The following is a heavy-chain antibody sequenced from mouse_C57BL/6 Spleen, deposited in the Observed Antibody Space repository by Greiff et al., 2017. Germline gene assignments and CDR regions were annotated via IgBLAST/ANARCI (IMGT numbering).Heavy chain of an antibody. V-gene: IGHV1-72*01. D-gene: IGHD1-1*01. CDR1: GYTFTSYW. J-gene: IGHJ1*01. CDR2: IDPNSGGT. Sequence: QVQLQQPGAELVKPGASVKLSCKASGYTFTSYWMHWVKQRPGRGLEWIGRIDPNSGGTKYNEKFKRKATLTVDKPSSTAYMQLSSLTSCYSSVSCSSFLPPLVAWYFDVWFSRPTFPVSS. CDR3: SFLPPLVAWYFDV.